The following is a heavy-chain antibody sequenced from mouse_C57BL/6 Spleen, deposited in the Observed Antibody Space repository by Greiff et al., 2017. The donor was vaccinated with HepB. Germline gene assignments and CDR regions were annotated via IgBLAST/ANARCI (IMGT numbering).Heavy chain of an antibody. V-gene: IGHV5-6*01. D-gene: IGHD2-12*01. J-gene: IGHJ2*01. CDR1: GFTFSSYG. Sequence: EVQLQESGGDLVKPGGSLKLSCAASGFTFSSYGMSWVRQTPDKRLEWVATISSGGSYTYYPDSVKGRFTISRDNAKNTLYLQMSSLKSEDTAMYYCGTTFDYWGQGTTLTVSS. CDR2: ISSGGSYT. CDR3: GTTFDY.